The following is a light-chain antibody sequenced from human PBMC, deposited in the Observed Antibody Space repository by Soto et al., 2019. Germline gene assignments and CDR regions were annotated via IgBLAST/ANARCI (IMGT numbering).Light chain of an antibody. CDR1: SSDVGGYNY. CDR2: EVS. Sequence: QSALTQPPSASGSPGQSVTTSCTGTSSDVGGYNYVSWYQQHPGKAPKLMIYEVSKRPSGVPDRFSGSKSGNTASLTVSGLQAEDEADYYCSSYAGSNNYVFGTGTKLTVL. CDR3: SSYAGSNNYV. V-gene: IGLV2-8*01. J-gene: IGLJ1*01.